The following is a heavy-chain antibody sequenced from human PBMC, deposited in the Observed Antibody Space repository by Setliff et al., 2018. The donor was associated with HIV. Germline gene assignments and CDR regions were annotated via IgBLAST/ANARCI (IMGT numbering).Heavy chain of an antibody. CDR1: GYTFTSYG. J-gene: IGHJ3*02. Sequence: ASVKVSCKASGYTFTSYGISWLRQAPGQGLEWMGIINPSDNRTHYAQKFQGRITMTSDTSTSTVYMELSSLRSEDSAVYYCARSIYEWGAFDIWGQGTMVTVSS. CDR3: ARSIYEWGAFDI. V-gene: IGHV1-46*01. CDR2: INPSDNRT. D-gene: IGHD2-8*01.